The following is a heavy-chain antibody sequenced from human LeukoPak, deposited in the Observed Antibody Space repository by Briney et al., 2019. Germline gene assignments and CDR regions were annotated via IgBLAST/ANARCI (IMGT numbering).Heavy chain of an antibody. D-gene: IGHD6-19*01. Sequence: GGSLRLSCAASGFTFSSYAMSWVRQAPGKGLEWVSAISGSGGSTYYADSVKGRFTISRANSKNTLYLQMDSLRAEDTAVYYCAKDYGQQWLVTLSIDWFDPWGQGTLVTVSS. J-gene: IGHJ5*02. CDR2: ISGSGGST. CDR3: AKDYGQQWLVTLSIDWFDP. CDR1: GFTFSSYA. V-gene: IGHV3-23*01.